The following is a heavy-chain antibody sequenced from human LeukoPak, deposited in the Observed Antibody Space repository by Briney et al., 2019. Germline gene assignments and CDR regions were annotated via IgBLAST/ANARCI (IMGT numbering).Heavy chain of an antibody. J-gene: IGHJ4*02. CDR2: ISYDGSNK. Sequence: GGSLRLSCAASGFTFSSYAMHWVRQAPGKGLEWVAVISYDGSNKYYADSVKGRFTIPRDNSKNTLYLQMNSLRAEDTAVYYCARDREWAARVFDYWGQGTLVTVSS. CDR1: GFTFSSYA. V-gene: IGHV3-30*04. CDR3: ARDREWAARVFDY. D-gene: IGHD6-6*01.